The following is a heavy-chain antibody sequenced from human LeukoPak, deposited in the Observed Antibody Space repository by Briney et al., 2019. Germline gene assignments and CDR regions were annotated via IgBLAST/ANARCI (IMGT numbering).Heavy chain of an antibody. CDR1: GFTFNTYG. J-gene: IGHJ4*02. V-gene: IGHV3-7*01. D-gene: IGHD2-2*01. CDR3: ASGYDYYDY. Sequence: PGGSLRLSCAASGFTFNTYGMNWVRQAPGKGLEWVANIKQDGSEKYYVDSVKGRFTISRDNGRDSLYLQMNSLRAEDTAVYYCASGYDYYDYWGQGTLVTVSS. CDR2: IKQDGSEK.